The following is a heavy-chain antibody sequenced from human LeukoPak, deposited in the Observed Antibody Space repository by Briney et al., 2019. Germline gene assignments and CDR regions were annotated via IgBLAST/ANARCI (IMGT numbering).Heavy chain of an antibody. Sequence: QPGGSLRLSCAASGFTFSSYSMNWVRQAPGKGLEWVSHISSSSTIYYADSVKGRFTISRDNAKNSLYLQMNSLRDEDTAVYYCACDILTGYQYYFDYWGQGTLVTVSS. J-gene: IGHJ4*02. CDR2: ISSSSTI. D-gene: IGHD3-9*01. V-gene: IGHV3-48*02. CDR1: GFTFSSYS. CDR3: ACDILTGYQYYFDY.